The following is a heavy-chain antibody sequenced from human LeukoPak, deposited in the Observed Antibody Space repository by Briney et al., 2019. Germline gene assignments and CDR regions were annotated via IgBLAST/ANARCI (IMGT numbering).Heavy chain of an antibody. Sequence: PGGSLRLSCAASEFLFRSYAMTWVRQAPGKGLRWVAAISPSGDTTYYADSVRGRFTVSRDNSNDILFLQVNNLRAEDTAVYFCTRDPGGGYSPTWYEGLFKYWGQGTLLSVYS. CDR3: TRDPGGGYSPTWYEGLFKY. V-gene: IGHV3-23*01. CDR1: EFLFRSYA. D-gene: IGHD5-18*01. CDR2: ISPSGDTT. J-gene: IGHJ4*02.